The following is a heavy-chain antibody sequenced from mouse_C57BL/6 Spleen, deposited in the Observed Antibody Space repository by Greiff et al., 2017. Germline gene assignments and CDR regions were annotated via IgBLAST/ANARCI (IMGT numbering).Heavy chain of an antibody. J-gene: IGHJ1*03. CDR2: ISDGGSYT. CDR1: GFTFSSYA. Sequence: EVKLVESGGGLVKPGGSLKLSCAASGFTFSSYAMSWVRQTPEKRLEWVATISDGGSYTYYPDNVKGRFTISRDNAKNNLYLQMSHLKSEDTAMYYCAGDYEENWYFDVWGTGTTVTVSS. CDR3: AGDYEENWYFDV. V-gene: IGHV5-4*01. D-gene: IGHD2-3*01.